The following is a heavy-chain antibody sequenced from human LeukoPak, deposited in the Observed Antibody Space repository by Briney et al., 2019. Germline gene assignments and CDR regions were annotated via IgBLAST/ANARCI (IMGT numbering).Heavy chain of an antibody. D-gene: IGHD4-17*01. CDR3: ARGPDGDYPYWYFDL. CDR2: IYYSGST. V-gene: IGHV4-59*01. J-gene: IGHJ2*01. CDR1: GGSISSYY. Sequence: PSETLSLTCTVSGGSISSYYWSWIRQPPGKGLEWIGYIYYSGSTNYNPSLKSRVTISVDTSKNQFSLKLSSVTAADTAVYYCARGPDGDYPYWYFDLWGRGTLVTVSS.